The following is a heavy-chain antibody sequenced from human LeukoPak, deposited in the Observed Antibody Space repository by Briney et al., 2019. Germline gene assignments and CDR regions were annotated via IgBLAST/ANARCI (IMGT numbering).Heavy chain of an antibody. D-gene: IGHD5-12*01. CDR2: ISSSSSTI. CDR1: GIIFSNYA. V-gene: IGHV3-48*01. Sequence: GGSLRLSCAASGIIFSNYAMHWVRHVPGKGLEWVSYISSSSSTIYYADSVKGRFTISRDNAKNSLYLQMNSLRAEDTAVYYCARGGGYDSVGRRIDYWGQGTLVTVSS. CDR3: ARGGGYDSVGRRIDY. J-gene: IGHJ4*02.